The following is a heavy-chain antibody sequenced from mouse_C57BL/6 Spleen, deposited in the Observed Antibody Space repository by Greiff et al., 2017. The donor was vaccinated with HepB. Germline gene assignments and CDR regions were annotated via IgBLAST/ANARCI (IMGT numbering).Heavy chain of an antibody. D-gene: IGHD2-1*01. Sequence: VQLQQSGPELVKPGASVKISCKASGYTFTDYYMNWVKQSHGKSLEWIGDINPNNGGTSYNQKFKGKATLTVDKSSSTAYMELRSLTSEDSAVYYCARSTMGYFDVWGTGTTVTVSS. J-gene: IGHJ1*03. CDR2: INPNNGGT. V-gene: IGHV1-26*01. CDR1: GYTFTDYY. CDR3: ARSTMGYFDV.